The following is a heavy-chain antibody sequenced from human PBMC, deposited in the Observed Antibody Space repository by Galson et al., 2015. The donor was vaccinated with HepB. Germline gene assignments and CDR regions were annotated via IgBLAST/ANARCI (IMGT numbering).Heavy chain of an antibody. CDR2: IWYDGSNK. J-gene: IGHJ6*02. CDR1: GFTFSSYG. V-gene: IGHV3-33*01. CDR3: AREDASGYYHGMDV. Sequence: SLRLSCAASGFTFSSYGMHWVRQAPGKGLEWVAVIWYDGSNKYYADSVKGRFTISRDNSKNTLYLQMNSLRAEDTAVYYCAREDASGYYHGMDVWGQGTTVTVS.